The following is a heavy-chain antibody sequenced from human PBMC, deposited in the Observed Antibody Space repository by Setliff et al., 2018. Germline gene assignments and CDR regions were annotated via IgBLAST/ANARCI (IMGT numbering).Heavy chain of an antibody. CDR2: ISTYNGKT. J-gene: IGHJ6*03. D-gene: IGHD2-15*01. CDR1: GYIFTSYG. CDR3: ARVRDCSGGICHRGFHHYMDV. V-gene: IGHV1-18*01. Sequence: ASVKVSCKASGYIFTSYGFSWVRQAPGQGLEWMGWISTYNGKTNYAQKFQGRVTMTTDTSTSTAYMELRSLRSDDTAVYYCARVRDCSGGICHRGFHHYMDVWGKGTTVTVSS.